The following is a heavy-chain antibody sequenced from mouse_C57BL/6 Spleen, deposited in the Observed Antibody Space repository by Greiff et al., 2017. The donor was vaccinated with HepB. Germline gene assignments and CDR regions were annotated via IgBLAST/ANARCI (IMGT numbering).Heavy chain of an antibody. V-gene: IGHV1-81*01. J-gene: IGHJ1*03. CDR2: IYPRSGNT. CDR1: GYTFTSYG. Sequence: VQLQQSGAELARPGASVKLSCKASGYTFTSYGISWVKQRTGQGLEWIGEIYPRSGNTYYNEKFKGKATLTADKSSSTAYMELRSLTSEDSAVYFCARQIYDGSWYFDVWGTGTTVTVSS. D-gene: IGHD2-3*01. CDR3: ARQIYDGSWYFDV.